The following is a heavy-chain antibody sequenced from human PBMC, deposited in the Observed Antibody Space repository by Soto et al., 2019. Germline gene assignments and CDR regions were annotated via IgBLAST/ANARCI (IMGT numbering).Heavy chain of an antibody. CDR3: AGEVGDILTPGYYYGMDV. J-gene: IGHJ6*02. D-gene: IGHD3-9*01. CDR2: IYYSGST. V-gene: IGHV4-61*01. Sequence: QVQLQESGPGLVKPSETLSLTCTVSGGSVSSGSYYWSWIRQPPGKGLEWIGYIYYSGSTNYNPSLKSRVTISVDTSKNQFSLKLSSVTAADTAVYYCAGEVGDILTPGYYYGMDVWGQGTTVTVSS. CDR1: GGSVSSGSYY.